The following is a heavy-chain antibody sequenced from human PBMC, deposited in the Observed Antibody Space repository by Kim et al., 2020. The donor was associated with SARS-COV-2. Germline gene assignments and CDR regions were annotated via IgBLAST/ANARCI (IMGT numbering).Heavy chain of an antibody. V-gene: IGHV4-34*01. D-gene: IGHD6-13*01. CDR2: INHSGST. CDR1: GGSFSGYY. Sequence: SETLSLTCAVYGGSFSGYYWSWIRQPPGKGLEWIGEINHSGSTNYNPSLKSRVTISVDTSKNQFSLKLSSVTAADTAVYYCARGRSSSWYALTQWGWFDPWGQETLVTVSS. CDR3: ARGRSSSWYALTQWGWFDP. J-gene: IGHJ5*02.